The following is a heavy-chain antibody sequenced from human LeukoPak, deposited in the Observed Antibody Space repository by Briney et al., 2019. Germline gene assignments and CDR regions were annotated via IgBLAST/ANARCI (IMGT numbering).Heavy chain of an antibody. V-gene: IGHV3-9*01. CDR1: GFTFDDYA. Sequence: PGGSLRLSCAASGFTFDDYAMHWVRQAPGKGLEWVSGISWNSGGIGYADSVKGRFTISRDNAKDSLYLQMNSLRTEDTALYYCAEDITGNNWYFDLWGRGTLVTVSS. J-gene: IGHJ2*01. CDR3: AEDITGNNWYFDL. CDR2: ISWNSGGI. D-gene: IGHD7-27*01.